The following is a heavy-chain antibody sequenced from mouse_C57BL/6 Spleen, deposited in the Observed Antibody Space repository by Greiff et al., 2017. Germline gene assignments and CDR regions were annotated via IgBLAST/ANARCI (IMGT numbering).Heavy chain of an antibody. CDR1: GFTFSSYA. D-gene: IGHD4-1*01. CDR2: ISDGGSYT. CDR3: ARGSGTPYWYFDV. Sequence: EVHLVESGGGLVKPGGSLKLSCAASGFTFSSYAMSWVRQTPEKRLEWVATISDGGSYTYYPDNVKGRFTISRDNAKNNLYLQMSHLKSEDTAMYYCARGSGTPYWYFDVWGTGTTLTVSS. V-gene: IGHV5-4*01. J-gene: IGHJ1*03.